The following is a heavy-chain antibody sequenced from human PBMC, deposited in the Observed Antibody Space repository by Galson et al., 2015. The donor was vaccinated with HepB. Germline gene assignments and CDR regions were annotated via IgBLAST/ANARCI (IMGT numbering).Heavy chain of an antibody. D-gene: IGHD6-13*01. V-gene: IGHV3-73*01. CDR3: TRLGDLSGYSSS. Sequence: SLRLSCAASGFTFSGSAIHWVRQTSGKGLAWVGCIRSNASNYATAYAASLKGRFTISRDDSKNTAYLHMKSLETEDTAVYYCTRLGDLSGYSSSWGQGTLVTVSS. CDR1: GFTFSGSA. J-gene: IGHJ4*02. CDR2: IRSNASNYAT.